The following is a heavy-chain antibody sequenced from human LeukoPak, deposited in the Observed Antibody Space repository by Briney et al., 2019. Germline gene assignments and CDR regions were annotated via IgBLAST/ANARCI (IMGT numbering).Heavy chain of an antibody. CDR1: GFTFSSYE. CDR3: ARDTTNYDSSGHDY. V-gene: IGHV3-48*03. Sequence: GGSLRLSCAASGFTFSSYEMNWVRQAPGKGLEWVSYISSSGSTIYYADSVKGRFTISRDNAKNSLYLQMNSLRAEDTAVYYCARDTTNYDSSGHDYWGQGTLVTVSS. D-gene: IGHD3-22*01. CDR2: ISSSGSTI. J-gene: IGHJ4*02.